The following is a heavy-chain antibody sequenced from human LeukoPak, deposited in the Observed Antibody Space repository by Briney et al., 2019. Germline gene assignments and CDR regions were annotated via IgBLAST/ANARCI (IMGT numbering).Heavy chain of an antibody. V-gene: IGHV4-59*01. CDR3: ARVPYSGYEFTIDS. D-gene: IGHD5-12*01. CDR2: IHYSGNT. J-gene: IGHJ4*02. Sequence: ASETLSLTCTVSGGSISSYYWSWIRQPPGKGLEWLGYIHYSGNTDYNPSLKSRVTMSLHTSENQFSLKLSSVTAADTAVYYCARVPYSGYEFTIDSWGQGTLVTVSS. CDR1: GGSISSYY.